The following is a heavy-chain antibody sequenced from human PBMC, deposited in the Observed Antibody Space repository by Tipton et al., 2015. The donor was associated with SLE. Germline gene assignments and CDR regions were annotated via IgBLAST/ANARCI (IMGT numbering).Heavy chain of an antibody. CDR2: IYTSGST. CDR1: GGSISSGSYY. V-gene: IGHV4-61*02. D-gene: IGHD6-19*01. Sequence: TLSLTCTVSGGSISSGSYYWSWIRQPAGKGLEWIGRIYTSGSTNYNPSLKSRFTISVDTSKNQFSLKLSSVTAADTAVYYCASEVAVAGRHYYYYMDVWGKGTTVTVSS. J-gene: IGHJ6*03. CDR3: ASEVAVAGRHYYYYMDV.